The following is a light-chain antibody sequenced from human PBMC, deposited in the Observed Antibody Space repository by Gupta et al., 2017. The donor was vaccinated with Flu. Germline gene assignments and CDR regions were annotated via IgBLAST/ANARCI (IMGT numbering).Light chain of an antibody. CDR3: GTWDGSLSTDV. J-gene: IGLJ1*01. CDR2: ENN. Sequence: SSSNIRNTYVSWYQQLPGTAPKLLIYENNKRPSGIPDRFSGSKSGTSAALGITGLQTGDEADYYCGTWDGSLSTDVFGTGTKVTVL. CDR1: SSNIRNTY. V-gene: IGLV1-51*02.